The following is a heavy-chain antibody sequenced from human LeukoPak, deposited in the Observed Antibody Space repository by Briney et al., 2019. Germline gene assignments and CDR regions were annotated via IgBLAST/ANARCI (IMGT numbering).Heavy chain of an antibody. Sequence: GGSLRLSCVASGFIFKNNDMHWVRQAPGKGLEWVAFIRFDESDKFYADSVKGRFTISRDISKNTLFLEMNGLRVDDTALYYCVKDNPVCESWGQGTLVIVSS. J-gene: IGHJ5*02. CDR1: GFIFKNND. CDR3: VKDNPVCES. D-gene: IGHD2-21*01. CDR2: IRFDESDK. V-gene: IGHV3-30*02.